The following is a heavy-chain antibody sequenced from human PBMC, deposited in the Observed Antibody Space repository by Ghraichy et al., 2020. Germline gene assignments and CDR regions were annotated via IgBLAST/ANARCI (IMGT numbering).Heavy chain of an antibody. V-gene: IGHV3-7*01. Sequence: GGSLRLSCAASGFTFSSYWMSWVRQAPGKGLEWVANIKQDGSEKYYVDSVKGRFTISRDNAKNSLYLQMNSLRAEDTAVYYCARDQGMATISYGMDVWGQGTTVTVSS. J-gene: IGHJ6*02. D-gene: IGHD5-24*01. CDR1: GFTFSSYW. CDR2: IKQDGSEK. CDR3: ARDQGMATISYGMDV.